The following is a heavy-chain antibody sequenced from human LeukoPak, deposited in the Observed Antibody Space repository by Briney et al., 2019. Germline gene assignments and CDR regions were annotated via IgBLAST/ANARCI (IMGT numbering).Heavy chain of an antibody. J-gene: IGHJ4*02. CDR3: ARRNSGSGNFDC. Sequence: SETLSLTCTVSGGSISSSTYYWGWVRQPPGKGLEWIGNMYYGGSTYYNPSLKSRVTISVDTSNNQFSLKLSSVTAADTAMYYCARRNSGSGNFDCWGQGTLVTVSS. D-gene: IGHD3-10*01. V-gene: IGHV4-39*01. CDR2: MYYGGST. CDR1: GGSISSSTYY.